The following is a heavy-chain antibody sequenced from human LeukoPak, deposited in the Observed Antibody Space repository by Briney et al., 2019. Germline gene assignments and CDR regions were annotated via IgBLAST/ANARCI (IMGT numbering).Heavy chain of an antibody. J-gene: IGHJ4*02. V-gene: IGHV3-66*01. CDR1: GFTFSSYA. CDR3: ARDSGEQWLVPFDY. Sequence: GGSLRLSCAASGFTFSSYAMHWVRQAPGKGLEWVSVIYSGGSTYYADSVKGRFTISRDNAKNSLYLQMNSLRAEDTAVYYCARDSGEQWLVPFDYWGQGTLVTVSS. D-gene: IGHD6-19*01. CDR2: IYSGGST.